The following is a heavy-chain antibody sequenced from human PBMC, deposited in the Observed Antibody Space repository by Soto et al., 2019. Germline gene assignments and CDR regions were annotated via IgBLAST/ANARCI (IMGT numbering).Heavy chain of an antibody. V-gene: IGHV4-34*01. Sequence: PSETLSLTCAVYGGSFSGYYWTWIRQPPGTGLEWIGEINHSGSTNYNPSLKSRVTISVDTSKNQFSLKLTSVTAADTAVYYCTTGPPVRVVATIAWGQGTLVTVSS. CDR2: INHSGST. CDR3: TTGPPVRVVATIA. CDR1: GGSFSGYY. D-gene: IGHD5-12*01. J-gene: IGHJ5*02.